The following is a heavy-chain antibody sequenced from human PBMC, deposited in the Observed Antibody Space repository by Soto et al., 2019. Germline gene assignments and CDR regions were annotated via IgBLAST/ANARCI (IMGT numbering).Heavy chain of an antibody. D-gene: IGHD2-15*01. V-gene: IGHV3-7*01. Sequence: GGSLRLSCAASGFTFSSYWMSWVRQAPGKGLEWVANIKQDGSEKYYVDSVKGRFTISRDNAKNSLYLQMNSLRAEDTAVYYCARDRGSGSLVVVAKTIHYGMDVWGQGTTVTVSS. J-gene: IGHJ6*02. CDR2: IKQDGSEK. CDR1: GFTFSSYW. CDR3: ARDRGSGSLVVVAKTIHYGMDV.